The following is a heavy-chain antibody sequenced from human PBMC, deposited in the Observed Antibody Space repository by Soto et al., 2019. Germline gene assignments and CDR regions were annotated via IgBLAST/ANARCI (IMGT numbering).Heavy chain of an antibody. V-gene: IGHV2-5*02. Sequence: QITLKESGPTLVKPTQTLTLTCTFSGFSLSTSGVGVGWIRQPPGKALEWLALLYWDDDNRYNPSLRSRLTLSQDTSKNLVDPTIAHMDHVDTAIYYCAHGSGWLSDYCVQGTLVTVSS. CDR3: AHGSGWLSDY. J-gene: IGHJ4*02. CDR1: GFSLSTSGVG. D-gene: IGHD6-19*01. CDR2: LYWDDDN.